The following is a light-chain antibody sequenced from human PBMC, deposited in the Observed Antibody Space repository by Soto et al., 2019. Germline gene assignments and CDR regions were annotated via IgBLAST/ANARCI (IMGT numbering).Light chain of an antibody. V-gene: IGKV3-15*01. CDR2: AAS. Sequence: EIVMTQSPATLPVSPGERATLSCRASQSVSSNLAWYQQKPGQAPRLLIYAASTRATGIPARFSGSGSGTEFTLTISSLHSEDFAVYYCQQYNNWPFTFGPGTIVDI. CDR1: QSVSSN. CDR3: QQYNNWPFT. J-gene: IGKJ3*01.